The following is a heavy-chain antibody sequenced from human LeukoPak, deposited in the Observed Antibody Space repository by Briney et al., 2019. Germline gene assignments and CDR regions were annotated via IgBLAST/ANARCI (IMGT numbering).Heavy chain of an antibody. J-gene: IGHJ4*02. D-gene: IGHD3-9*01. CDR2: IYYSGST. CDR3: ARQGLKTYYDILTGYYRTGTLDY. V-gene: IGHV4-39*01. Sequence: ETLSLTCTVSGGSISSSSYYWGWIRQPPGKGLEWIGSIYYSGSTYYNPSLKSRVAISVDTSKNQFSLKLSSVTAADTAVYYCARQGLKTYYDILTGYYRTGTLDYWGQGTLVTVSS. CDR1: GGSISSSSYY.